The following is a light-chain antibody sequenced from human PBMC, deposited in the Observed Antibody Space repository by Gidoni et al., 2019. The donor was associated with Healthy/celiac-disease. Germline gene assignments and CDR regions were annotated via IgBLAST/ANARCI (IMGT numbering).Light chain of an antibody. J-gene: IGLJ2*01. Sequence: SEMTQDTAVSVALGQTVRVTCQGESLRSYYASWYQQKPGQAPVLVIYGKNNRPSGIPDRFSGSSSGNTASLTITGAQAEDEADYYCNARDSSGNLVVIGGGTKLTVL. CDR1: SLRSYY. V-gene: IGLV3-19*01. CDR2: GKN. CDR3: NARDSSGNLVV.